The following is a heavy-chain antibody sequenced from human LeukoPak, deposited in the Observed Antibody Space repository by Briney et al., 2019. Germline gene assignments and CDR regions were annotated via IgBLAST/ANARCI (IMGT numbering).Heavy chain of an antibody. D-gene: IGHD3-22*01. J-gene: IGHJ4*02. CDR2: INPNSGGT. Sequence: ASVKVSCKASGYTFTGYYMHWVRRAPGQGLEWMGWINPNSGGTNYAQKFQGWVTMTRDTSISTAYMELSRLRSDDTAVYYCARAAKAYYYDSSGYPDYWGQGTLVTVSS. CDR3: ARAAKAYYYDSSGYPDY. CDR1: GYTFTGYY. V-gene: IGHV1-2*04.